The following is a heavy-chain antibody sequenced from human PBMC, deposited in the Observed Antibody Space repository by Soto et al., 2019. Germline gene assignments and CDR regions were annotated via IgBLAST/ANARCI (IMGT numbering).Heavy chain of an antibody. D-gene: IGHD3-10*01. CDR3: ATVGGGAFRQSYSYGMDV. J-gene: IGHJ6*02. CDR2: IIPKFGTP. CDR1: GGTFSTFT. Sequence: QLQLVQSGAEMKKPGSSVKVSCKPSGGTFSTFTFSWVRQAPGQGLEWMGGIIPKFGTPNYAQEFRGRVTISADESTSTAYMELRSLRFEDTAVYYCATVGGGAFRQSYSYGMDVWGRGTAVTVSS. V-gene: IGHV1-69*01.